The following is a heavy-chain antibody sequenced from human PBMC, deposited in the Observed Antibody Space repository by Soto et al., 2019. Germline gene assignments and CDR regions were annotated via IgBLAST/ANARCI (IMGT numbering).Heavy chain of an antibody. D-gene: IGHD3-10*01. CDR1: GGSFSGYY. J-gene: IGHJ4*02. CDR3: AKHFYGSGSYWNFDY. Sequence: SETLSLTCAVYGGSFSGYYWGWIRQPPGKGLEWIGSIYYNGDTYYNPSLRSRVTISVDTSKIQFSLKLSSVTAADTAVYYCAKHFYGSGSYWNFDYWGQGTLVTVSS. V-gene: IGHV4-34*01. CDR2: IYYNGDT.